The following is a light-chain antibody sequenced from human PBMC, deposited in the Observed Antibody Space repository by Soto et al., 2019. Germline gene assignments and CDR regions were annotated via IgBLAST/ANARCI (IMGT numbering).Light chain of an antibody. Sequence: QSVLTQPPSASGSPGQPVTLSCTGTSSDVGGYNYVSWYQQYPGRAPKLMIYEVTKRPSGVPDRFSGSKSGNTASLTVSGLQAEDEADYYCSSYAASNNFYFVFGGGTKLTVL. CDR2: EVT. CDR1: SSDVGGYNY. CDR3: SSYAASNNFYFV. V-gene: IGLV2-8*01. J-gene: IGLJ3*02.